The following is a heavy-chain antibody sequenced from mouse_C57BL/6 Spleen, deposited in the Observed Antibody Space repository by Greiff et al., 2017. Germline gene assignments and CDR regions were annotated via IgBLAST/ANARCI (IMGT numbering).Heavy chain of an antibody. CDR1: GYTFTDYA. V-gene: IGHV1-67*01. J-gene: IGHJ3*01. Sequence: VQLQESGPELVRPGVSVKISCKGSGYTFTDYAMHWVKQSPAQSLEWIGVISTYYGDASYNQKFKDKATMTVDKSSSTAYMELGSLPSEDSAVXYGAKAGYYYGSNYEFAYWGQGTLVTVSA. CDR3: AKAGYYYGSNYEFAY. CDR2: ISTYYGDA. D-gene: IGHD1-1*01.